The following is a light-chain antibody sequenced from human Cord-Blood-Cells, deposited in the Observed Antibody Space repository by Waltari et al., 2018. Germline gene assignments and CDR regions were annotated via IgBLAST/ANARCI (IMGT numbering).Light chain of an antibody. CDR3: QKYNSAPRT. Sequence: DIQMTQSPSSLSASVGDRVTITCRASQGISNYLVWYQQKPGKVPKVLIYAASTSQSGGPSRVSASGSGTDFTLTLSSLQTEDVATYYCQKYNSAPRTFGEGTKVEI. CDR1: QGISNY. V-gene: IGKV1-27*01. CDR2: AAS. J-gene: IGKJ1*01.